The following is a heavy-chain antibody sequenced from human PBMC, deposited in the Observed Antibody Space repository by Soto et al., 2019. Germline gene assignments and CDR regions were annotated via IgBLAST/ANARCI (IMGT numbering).Heavy chain of an antibody. J-gene: IGHJ4*02. Sequence: PSETLSLTCTVSGGSISSSSYYWGWIRQPPGKGLEWIGSVSYSGSTYYNPSLKSRVTISVDTSKNQFSLRLSSVTAADTAVYYCASLVIMKPYFDYWGQGTLVTVSS. V-gene: IGHV4-39*01. CDR1: GGSISSSSYY. CDR3: ASLVIMKPYFDY. D-gene: IGHD3-9*01. CDR2: VSYSGST.